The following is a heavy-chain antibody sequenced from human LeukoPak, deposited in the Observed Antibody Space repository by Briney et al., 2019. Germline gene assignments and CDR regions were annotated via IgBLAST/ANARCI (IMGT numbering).Heavy chain of an antibody. V-gene: IGHV4-34*01. J-gene: IGHJ4*02. CDR1: GGSFSGYY. CDR3: ARPGVATDY. CDR2: IYYSGST. D-gene: IGHD5-12*01. Sequence: SETLSLTCAVYGGSFSGYYWSWIRQPPGKGLEWIGSIYYSGSTYYNPSLKSRVTISVDTSKNQFSLKLSSVTAADTAVYYCARPGVATDYWGQGTLVTVSS.